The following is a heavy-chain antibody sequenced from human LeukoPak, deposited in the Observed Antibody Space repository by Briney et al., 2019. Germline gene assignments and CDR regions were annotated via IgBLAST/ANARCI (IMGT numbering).Heavy chain of an antibody. J-gene: IGHJ4*02. V-gene: IGHV3-21*01. CDR2: ISSSSSYI. CDR3: ARDRYFDY. CDR1: GFTFSSYA. Sequence: PGGSLRLSCAASGFTFSSYAMSWVRQAPGKGVEWVSAISSSSSYIYYADSVKGRFTISRDNAKNSPYLQMNSLRAEGTAVYYCARDRYFDYWGQGTLVTVSS.